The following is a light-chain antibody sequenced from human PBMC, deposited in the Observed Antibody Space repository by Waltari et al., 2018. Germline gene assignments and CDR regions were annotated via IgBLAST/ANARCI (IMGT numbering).Light chain of an antibody. J-gene: IGLJ1*01. CDR1: DSDVGGYEY. CDR3: CSYADNNIYV. CDR2: DVT. V-gene: IGLV2-11*01. Sequence: QSALTQPRSVSGSPGQSVTISCTGTDSDVGGYEYVSWYQHHPGKAHKLLIYDVTNRLSGVLDRFSGSKSGNTASLTISGLHGEDEADYYCCSYADNNIYVFGTGTNVAVL.